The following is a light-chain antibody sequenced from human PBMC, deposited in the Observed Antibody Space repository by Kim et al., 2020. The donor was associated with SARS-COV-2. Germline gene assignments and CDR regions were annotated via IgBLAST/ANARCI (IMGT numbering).Light chain of an antibody. J-gene: IGLJ2*01. V-gene: IGLV3-1*01. CDR2: QDS. CDR1: KLGDNY. CDR3: QAWDSSTVV. Sequence: SYELTHPPSVSVSPGQTASITCSGDKLGDNYACWYQQKPGQSPVLVLYQDSKRPSGITERFSGSNSGNTATLTISGTQAMDEADYYCQAWDSSTVVFGGGTQLTVL.